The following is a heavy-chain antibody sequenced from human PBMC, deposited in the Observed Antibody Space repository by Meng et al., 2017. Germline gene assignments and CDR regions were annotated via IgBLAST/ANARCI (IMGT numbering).Heavy chain of an antibody. CDR1: GFTFSSYA. V-gene: IGHV3-30*04. CDR3: ARAGGNYGDYVIDY. J-gene: IGHJ4*02. CDR2: ISYDGSNK. Sequence: LSLTCAASGFTFSSYAMHWVRQAPGKGLEWVAVISYDGSNKYYADSVKGRFTISRDNSKNTLYLQMNSLRAEDTAVYYCARAGGNYGDYVIDYWGQGTLVTVSS. D-gene: IGHD4-17*01.